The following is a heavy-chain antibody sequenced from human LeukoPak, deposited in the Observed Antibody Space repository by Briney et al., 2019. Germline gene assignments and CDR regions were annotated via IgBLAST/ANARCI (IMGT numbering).Heavy chain of an antibody. CDR2: INPSGGST. Sequence: ASVKVSCKASGYTFTSYYMHWARQAPGQGLEWMGIINPSGGSTSYAQKFQGRVTMTRDTSTSTVYMELSSLRSEDTAVYYCARDPPWCSGGSCYSGNWFDPWGQGTLVTVSS. D-gene: IGHD2-15*01. J-gene: IGHJ5*02. CDR1: GYTFTSYY. CDR3: ARDPPWCSGGSCYSGNWFDP. V-gene: IGHV1-46*01.